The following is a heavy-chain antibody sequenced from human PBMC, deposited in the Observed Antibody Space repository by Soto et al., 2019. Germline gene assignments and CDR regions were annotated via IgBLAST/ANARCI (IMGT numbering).Heavy chain of an antibody. CDR3: ARDLSSYSSGWYDL. CDR1: GYTFTNYY. Sequence: ASVKVSCKASGYTFTNYYMHWVRQAPGQGLEWMGIINPSGGRTNYAQKFQGRVTMTRDTSTSTVYLELSSLRSEDTAVYYCARDLSSYSSGWYDLWGRGTLVTVSS. V-gene: IGHV1-46*01. D-gene: IGHD6-19*01. CDR2: INPSGGRT. J-gene: IGHJ2*01.